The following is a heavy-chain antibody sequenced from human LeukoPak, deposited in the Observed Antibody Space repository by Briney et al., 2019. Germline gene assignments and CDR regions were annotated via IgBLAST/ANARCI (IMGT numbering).Heavy chain of an antibody. CDR2: IYTSGST. D-gene: IGHD2-2*01. CDR3: ARVGLGYCSSTSCFRYYYYYMDV. V-gene: IGHV4-4*07. Sequence: SETLSLTCTVSGGSISSYYWSWIRQPAGKGLEWIGRIYTSGSTNYNPSLKSRVTMSVDTSKNQFSLKLSSVTAADTAVYYCARVGLGYCSSTSCFRYYYYYMDVWGKGTTVTVSS. J-gene: IGHJ6*03. CDR1: GGSISSYY.